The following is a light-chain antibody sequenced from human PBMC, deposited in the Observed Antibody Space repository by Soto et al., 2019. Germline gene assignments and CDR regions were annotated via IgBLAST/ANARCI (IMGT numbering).Light chain of an antibody. CDR3: SLYTSENAYV. J-gene: IGLJ1*01. CDR1: STDFVSYNR. CDR2: EVS. Sequence: ALTQPPSVSGSPGQSVTISCTGTSTDFVSYNRVSWYQQPPGTAPKLMIYEVSKRPSGVPDRFSGSKSGNTASLTISGLQAADEADYYCSLYTSENAYVFGTGTKVTLL. V-gene: IGLV2-18*01.